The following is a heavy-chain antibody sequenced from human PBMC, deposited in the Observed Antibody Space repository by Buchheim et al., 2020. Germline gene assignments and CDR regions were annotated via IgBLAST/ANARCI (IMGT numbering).Heavy chain of an antibody. J-gene: IGHJ6*02. CDR2: IGVGGDT. Sequence: EVQLVESGGGLVEPGGSLRLSCAASGFTFSNYEMHWVRQVIGKGLEWVSTIGVGGDTYYPGPVKGRFTIPRENAKNSLYPTMNSLRAGDTAVYYCSRGAGELELRTMDVWGQGTT. D-gene: IGHD1-7*01. CDR1: GFTFSNYE. CDR3: SRGAGELELRTMDV. V-gene: IGHV3-13*04.